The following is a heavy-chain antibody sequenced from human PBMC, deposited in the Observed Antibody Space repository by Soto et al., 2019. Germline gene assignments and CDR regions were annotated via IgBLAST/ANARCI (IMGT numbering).Heavy chain of an antibody. J-gene: IGHJ4*02. D-gene: IGHD6-19*01. CDR3: ARDSSGWYFYYYFDY. V-gene: IGHV3-30-3*01. CDR1: GFTFSSYA. Sequence: GGSLRLSCAASGFTFSSYAMHWVRQAPGKGLEWVAVISYDGSNKYYADSVKGRFTISRDNSKNTLYLQMNSLRAEDTAVYYCARDSSGWYFYYYFDYWGQGTLVTVSS. CDR2: ISYDGSNK.